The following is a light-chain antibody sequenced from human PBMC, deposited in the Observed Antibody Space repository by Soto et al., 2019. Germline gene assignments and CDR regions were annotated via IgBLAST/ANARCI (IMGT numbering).Light chain of an antibody. CDR1: VXNIGSKT. V-gene: IGLV1-44*01. CDR3: AAWDDSLSGYV. Sequence: QSVLTQRPSSCGTPVHRVSISXSXSVXNIGSKTVKWYQQFPGTAPQLLIYSDDQRPSGVPDRSSGSKSGTSASLAISGLQAEDEADYYCAAWDDSLSGYVFGTGTKV. J-gene: IGLJ1*01. CDR2: SDD.